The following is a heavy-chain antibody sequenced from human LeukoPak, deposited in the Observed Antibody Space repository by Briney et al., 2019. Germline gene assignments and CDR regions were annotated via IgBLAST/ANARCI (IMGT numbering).Heavy chain of an antibody. CDR2: MRQDGGEK. V-gene: IGHV3-7*01. D-gene: IGHD6-19*01. J-gene: IGHJ3*02. Sequence: PWGSLRLSCVASGFTFSTYWMTWVRQAPGKGLEWVANMRQDGGEKYYVDSVRGRFTISRDNAKNSLYLQMNSLRADDTAVYYCARDGKAVAVAFDIWGQGTMVTVSS. CDR3: ARDGKAVAVAFDI. CDR1: GFTFSTYW.